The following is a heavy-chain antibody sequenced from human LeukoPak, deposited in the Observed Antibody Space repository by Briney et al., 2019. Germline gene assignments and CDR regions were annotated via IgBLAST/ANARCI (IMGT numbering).Heavy chain of an antibody. Sequence: ASVKVSCKASGYTFTSYGISWVRQAPGQGLEWMGWISADNGNTNYAQKLQGRVTMTTDTSTSTAYMELSSLRSEDTAVYYCARAPGDYDSSGYYLGYYYYYGMDVWGQGTTVTVSS. D-gene: IGHD3-22*01. CDR1: GYTFTSYG. J-gene: IGHJ6*02. V-gene: IGHV1-18*01. CDR3: ARAPGDYDSSGYYLGYYYYYGMDV. CDR2: ISADNGNT.